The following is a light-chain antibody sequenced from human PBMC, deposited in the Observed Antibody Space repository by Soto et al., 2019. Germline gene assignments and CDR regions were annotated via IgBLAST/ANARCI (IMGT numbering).Light chain of an antibody. CDR1: SSDVGGYNS. J-gene: IGLJ2*01. CDR2: DVS. Sequence: QSALTQPASVSGSPGQSITISCTGTSSDVGGYNSVSWYQQHPDKAPQLMIFDVSNRPSGISDRFSGSKSGNTASLTISGLQAEDEADYYCSSYTNANSPVFGGGTKLTVL. V-gene: IGLV2-14*03. CDR3: SSYTNANSPV.